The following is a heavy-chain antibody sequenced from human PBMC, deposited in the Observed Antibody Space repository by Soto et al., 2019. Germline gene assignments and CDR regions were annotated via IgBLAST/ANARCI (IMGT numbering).Heavy chain of an antibody. CDR1: GGSISSGGYS. Sequence: SETLSLTCAVSGGSISSGGYSWSWIRQPPGKGLEWIGYIYHSGSTYYNPSLKSRVTISVDRSKNQFSLKLSSVTAADTAVYYCASSGVWSGYYSYYYYYGMDVWGQGTTGTVSS. CDR2: IYHSGST. J-gene: IGHJ6*02. CDR3: ASSGVWSGYYSYYYYYGMDV. V-gene: IGHV4-30-2*01. D-gene: IGHD3-3*01.